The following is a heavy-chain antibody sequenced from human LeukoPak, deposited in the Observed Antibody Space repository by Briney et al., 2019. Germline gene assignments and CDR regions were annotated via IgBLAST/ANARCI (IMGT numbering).Heavy chain of an antibody. J-gene: IGHJ4*02. CDR3: ARDNYYDSSGYYRDY. V-gene: IGHV1-18*01. D-gene: IGHD3-22*01. CDR1: GYTFTSYG. Sequence: ASVKVSCKASGYTFTSYGISWVRQAPGQGLEWMGWISAYNGNTNYAQKLQGRVTMTTDTSTSTAYMELRSLRSDDTAVYYCARDNYYDSSGYYRDYWGQGTLVTVSS. CDR2: ISAYNGNT.